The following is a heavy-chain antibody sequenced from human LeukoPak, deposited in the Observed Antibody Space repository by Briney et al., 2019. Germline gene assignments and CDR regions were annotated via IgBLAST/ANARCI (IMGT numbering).Heavy chain of an antibody. V-gene: IGHV3-74*01. D-gene: IGHD5-18*01. Sequence: GGSLRLSCAASGFTFSSYWMHWVRQVPGKGLVWVARINPGGSSITYADSVKGRFTISRDNAKNTLYLQMDSLRAEDTAVYYCARQGGYSYGPRHLRDWGQGTLVTVSS. CDR1: GFTFSSYW. CDR3: ARQGGYSYGPRHLRD. CDR2: INPGGSSI. J-gene: IGHJ4*02.